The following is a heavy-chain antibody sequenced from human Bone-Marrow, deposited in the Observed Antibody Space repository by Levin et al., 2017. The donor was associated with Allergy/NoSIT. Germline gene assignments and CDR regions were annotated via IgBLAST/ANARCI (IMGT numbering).Heavy chain of an antibody. Sequence: SETLSLTCAVYGGSFSGYYWSWIRQPPGKGLEWIGEINHSGSTNHNPSLKSRVTISVDTSKNQFSLKLSSVTAADTAVYYCARGLLTEEGYCSGGSCYDGDAFDIWGQGTMVTVSS. CDR3: ARGLLTEEGYCSGGSCYDGDAFDI. CDR2: INHSGST. J-gene: IGHJ3*02. D-gene: IGHD2-15*01. V-gene: IGHV4-34*01. CDR1: GGSFSGYY.